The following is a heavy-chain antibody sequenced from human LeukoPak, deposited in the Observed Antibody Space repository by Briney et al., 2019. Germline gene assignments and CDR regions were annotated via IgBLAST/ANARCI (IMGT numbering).Heavy chain of an antibody. D-gene: IGHD3-10*02. CDR1: GFTFSDYY. V-gene: IGHV3-11*04. CDR3: AELGITMIGGV. CDR2: ISSNAITK. J-gene: IGHJ6*04. Sequence: GGSLRLSCAASGFTFSDYYMAFIRQAPGKGLECVSYISSNAITKYYADSVKGRFAISRDNAKNSLYLQMNSLRAEDTAVYYCAELGITMIGGVWGKGTTVTISS.